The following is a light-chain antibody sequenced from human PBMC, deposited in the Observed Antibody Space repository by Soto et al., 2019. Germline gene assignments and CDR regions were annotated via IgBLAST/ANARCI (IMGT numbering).Light chain of an antibody. CDR1: QSVNDY. J-gene: IGKJ2*01. V-gene: IGKV3-11*01. CDR3: QRRGRWPRA. Sequence: EIVLTQSPATLSLSPGERATLSCRASQSVNDYLAWYQQKPGQAPWLLIYGASNRATGIPLRFSGRGSGTDFTLTSSSLGPGDCAVYYCQRRGRWPRAFGQGTKLEIK. CDR2: GAS.